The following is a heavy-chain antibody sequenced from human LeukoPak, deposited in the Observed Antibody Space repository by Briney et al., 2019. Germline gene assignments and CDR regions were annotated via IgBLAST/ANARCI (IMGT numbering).Heavy chain of an antibody. CDR1: GYTFTSYG. V-gene: IGHV1-18*01. Sequence: GASVKVSCKASGYTFTSYGISWVRQAPGQGLEWMGWISAYNDNTNYAQKLQGRVTMTTDTSTSTAYMELRSLRSDDTAVYYCALGSYYYDSSGPPAAWGQGTLVTVSS. CDR3: ALGSYYYDSSGPPAA. D-gene: IGHD3-22*01. J-gene: IGHJ4*02. CDR2: ISAYNDNT.